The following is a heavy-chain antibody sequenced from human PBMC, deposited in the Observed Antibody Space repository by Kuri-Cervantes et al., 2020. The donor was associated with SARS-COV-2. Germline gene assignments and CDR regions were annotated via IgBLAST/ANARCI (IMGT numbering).Heavy chain of an antibody. CDR1: GDSISSSRYY. CDR2: IYYSGST. V-gene: IGHV4-39*01. Sequence: SETLSLTCTVSGDSISSSRYYWGWIRQPPGKGLEWIGSIYYSGSTYYNPSLKSRVTISVDTSKNQFSLKLSSVTAADTAVYYCARHRSVGAIGWWFDPWGQGTLVTVSS. CDR3: ARHRSVGAIGWWFDP. J-gene: IGHJ5*02. D-gene: IGHD1-26*01.